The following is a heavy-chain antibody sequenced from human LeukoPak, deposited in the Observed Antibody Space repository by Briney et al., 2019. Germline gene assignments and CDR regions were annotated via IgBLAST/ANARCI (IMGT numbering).Heavy chain of an antibody. D-gene: IGHD7-27*01. CDR3: ATSGGTGEPGIADY. CDR2: FDPEDGET. J-gene: IGHJ4*02. V-gene: IGHV1-24*01. CDR1: GYTLTELS. Sequence: ASVKVSCKVSGYTLTELSMHWVRQAPGKGLEWMGGFDPEDGETIYAQKFQGRVTMTEDTSTDTAYMELSSLRSEDTAVYYCATSGGTGEPGIADYWGRGTLVTVSS.